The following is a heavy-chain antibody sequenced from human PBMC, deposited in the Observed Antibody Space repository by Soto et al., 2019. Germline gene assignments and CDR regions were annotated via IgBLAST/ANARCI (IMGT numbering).Heavy chain of an antibody. V-gene: IGHV4-30-4*01. Sequence: SETLSLTCTVSGGSISSGDYYWSWIRQPPGKGLEWIGYIYYSGSTYYNPSLKSRVTISVDTSKNQFSLKLSSVTAADTAVYYCARVFTMVRGDYYYGMDVWGQGTTVTVSS. CDR2: IYYSGST. CDR3: ARVFTMVRGDYYYGMDV. CDR1: GGSISSGDYY. D-gene: IGHD3-10*01. J-gene: IGHJ6*02.